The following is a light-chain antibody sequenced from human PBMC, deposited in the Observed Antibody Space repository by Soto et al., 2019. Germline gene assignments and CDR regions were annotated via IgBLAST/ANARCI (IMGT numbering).Light chain of an antibody. J-gene: IGKJ4*01. CDR3: QKHYTTNYT. V-gene: IGKV4-1*01. CDR1: QSVLYSSNNKNY. CDR2: WAS. Sequence: DIVMTQSPDSLAVSLGERATVNCKSSQSVLYSSNNKNYLAWYQQKPGQPPKLLIYWASTRESGVPDRFSGSGSGTDFTLTISSLQAEDVEVYYCQKHYTTNYTLGGGTKVDIK.